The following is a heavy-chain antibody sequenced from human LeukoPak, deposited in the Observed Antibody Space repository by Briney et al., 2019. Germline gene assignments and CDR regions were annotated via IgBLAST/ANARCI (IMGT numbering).Heavy chain of an antibody. V-gene: IGHV3-66*01. CDR2: IYSGGST. J-gene: IGHJ4*02. CDR1: GFTVSSNY. D-gene: IGHD4-17*01. Sequence: LTGGSLRLSCAASGFTVSSNYMSWVRQAPGKGLEWVSVIYSGGSTYYADSVKGRFTISRDNSKNTLYLQMNSLRAEDTAVYYCARTGYGDYSLDPPFDYWGQGTLVTVSP. CDR3: ARTGYGDYSLDPPFDY.